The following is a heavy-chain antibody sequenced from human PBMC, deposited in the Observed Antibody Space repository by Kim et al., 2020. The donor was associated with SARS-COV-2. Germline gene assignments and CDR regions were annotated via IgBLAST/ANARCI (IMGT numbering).Heavy chain of an antibody. J-gene: IGHJ3*02. Sequence: KGHFTISRDNAKNTLYLQMNSLRARDTALYYCARVDYYYDSSGYKDAFDIWGQGTMVTVSS. V-gene: IGHV3-74*01. D-gene: IGHD3-22*01. CDR3: ARVDYYYDSSGYKDAFDI.